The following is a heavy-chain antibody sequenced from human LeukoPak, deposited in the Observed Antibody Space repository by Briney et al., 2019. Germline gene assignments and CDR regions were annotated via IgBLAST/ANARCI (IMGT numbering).Heavy chain of an antibody. V-gene: IGHV4-59*01. CDR3: ARGGGGAAFDY. D-gene: IGHD3-16*01. J-gene: IGHJ4*02. CDR2: LYNSGST. CDR1: GGSISNYY. Sequence: PSETLSLTCTASGGSISNYYWSWIRQPPGKGLEWIGYLYNSGSTNYNPSLKSRVTISVDTSKRQFSLKLSSVTAADTAVYYCARGGGGAAFDYWGRGTLVTVSS.